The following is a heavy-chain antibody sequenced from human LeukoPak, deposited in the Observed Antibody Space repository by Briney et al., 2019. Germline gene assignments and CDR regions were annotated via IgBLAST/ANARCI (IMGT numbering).Heavy chain of an antibody. CDR1: GFTFSSYS. J-gene: IGHJ6*02. V-gene: IGHV3-21*01. D-gene: IGHD6-13*01. CDR2: IRSSSSYI. Sequence: PGGSLRLSCAASGFTFSSYSMNWVRQAPGKGLEWVSSIRSSSSYIYYADSVKGRFSISRDNAKNSLYMQMNSLRAEDTAVYYCAREYSMGPALYYYGMDVWGQGTTVTVSS. CDR3: AREYSMGPALYYYGMDV.